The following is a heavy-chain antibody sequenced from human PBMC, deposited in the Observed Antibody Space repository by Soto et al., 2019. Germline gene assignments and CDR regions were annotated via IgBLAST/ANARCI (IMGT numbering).Heavy chain of an antibody. CDR1: GYTFTTNF. Sequence: VQLVQSGAEVKKPGASVKISCKASGYTFTTNFIHWIRQAPGQGLEWVGIISPGGGTTVYAQKXXGXLTMTRDTSTSTVYMELRSLRSEDTAVFYCARAHYDSDAFDFWGQGTMVIVSS. CDR3: ARAHYDSDAFDF. D-gene: IGHD3-22*01. J-gene: IGHJ3*01. V-gene: IGHV1-46*03. CDR2: ISPGGGTT.